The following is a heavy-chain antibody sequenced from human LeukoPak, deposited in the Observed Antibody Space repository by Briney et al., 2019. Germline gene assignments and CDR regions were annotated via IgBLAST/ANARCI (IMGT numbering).Heavy chain of an antibody. Sequence: GESLKISCKASGYSFKHYWIAWVRQMPEKGLEFMGVIWPGDSQTRYSPSFQGQVTMSVDQSTSTAYLQWSSLKASDTAIYYCAKRYGDYGDEYFDYWGQGTLVTVSS. CDR2: IWPGDSQT. D-gene: IGHD4-17*01. V-gene: IGHV5-51*01. CDR1: GYSFKHYW. CDR3: AKRYGDYGDEYFDY. J-gene: IGHJ4*02.